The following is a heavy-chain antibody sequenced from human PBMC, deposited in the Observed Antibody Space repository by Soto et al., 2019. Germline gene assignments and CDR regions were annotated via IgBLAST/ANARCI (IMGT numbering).Heavy chain of an antibody. J-gene: IGHJ4*02. D-gene: IGHD6-6*01. CDR3: ARRQLGERWYDY. CDR1: GGSFSGYY. Sequence: PSETLSLTCAVYGGSFSGYYWSWIRQPPGKGLEWIGEINHSGSTNYNPSLKSRVTISVDTSKNQFSLKLSSVTAADTAVYYCARRQLGERWYDYWGQGTLVTVSS. V-gene: IGHV4-34*01. CDR2: INHSGST.